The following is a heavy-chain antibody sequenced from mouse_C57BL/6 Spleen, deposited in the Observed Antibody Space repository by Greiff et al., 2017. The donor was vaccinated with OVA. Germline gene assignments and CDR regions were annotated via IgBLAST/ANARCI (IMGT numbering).Heavy chain of an antibody. CDR3: ARSGLEIDY. CDR2: INPSTGGT. CDR1: GYSFTGYY. D-gene: IGHD2-4*01. J-gene: IGHJ2*01. Sequence: EVQLQQSGPELVKPGASVKISCTASGYSFTGYYMHWVKQSSEKSLEWIGEINPSTGGTSYNQKFKGKATLTVDKSSSTAYMQLKSLTSEDSAVYYCARSGLEIDYWGQGTTLTVSS. V-gene: IGHV1-43*01.